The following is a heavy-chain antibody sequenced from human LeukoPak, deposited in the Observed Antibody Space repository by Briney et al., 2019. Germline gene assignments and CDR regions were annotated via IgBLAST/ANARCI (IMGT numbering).Heavy chain of an antibody. CDR2: IYYSGST. Sequence: PSEALSLTCTVSGGSISSSSYYWGWIRQPPGKGLEWIGSIYYSGSTYYNPSLKSRVTISVDTSKNQFSLKLSFVTAADTAVYYCASPPPYGDYASGFDYWGQGTLVTVSS. CDR3: ASPPPYGDYASGFDY. J-gene: IGHJ4*02. V-gene: IGHV4-39*01. D-gene: IGHD4-17*01. CDR1: GGSISSSSYY.